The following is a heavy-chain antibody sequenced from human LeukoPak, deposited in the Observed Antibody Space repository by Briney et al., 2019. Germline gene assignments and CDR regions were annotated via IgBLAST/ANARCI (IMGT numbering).Heavy chain of an antibody. CDR1: GFTFSSYS. CDR3: AGDHITGTTYWFDP. D-gene: IGHD1-7*01. Sequence: GGSLRLSCAASGFTFSSYSMNWVRQAPGKGLEWVSSISSSSSYIYYADSVKGRFTISRDNAKNSLYLQMNSLRAEDTAVYYCAGDHITGTTYWFDPWGQGTLVTVSS. CDR2: ISSSSSYI. V-gene: IGHV3-21*01. J-gene: IGHJ5*02.